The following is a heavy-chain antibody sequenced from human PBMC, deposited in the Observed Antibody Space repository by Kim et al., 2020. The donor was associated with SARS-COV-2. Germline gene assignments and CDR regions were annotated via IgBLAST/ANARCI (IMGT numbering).Heavy chain of an antibody. CDR1: GYTFTSYD. D-gene: IGHD3-16*02. Sequence: SVKVSCKASGYTFTSYDINWVRQATGQGLEWMGWMNPNSGNTGYAQKFQGRVTMTKNTSISTAYMELSSLRSEDTAVYYCARGPFTFGGVIVLPDWGQGTLVTVSS. CDR2: MNPNSGNT. CDR3: ARGPFTFGGVIVLPD. J-gene: IGHJ4*02. V-gene: IGHV1-8*01.